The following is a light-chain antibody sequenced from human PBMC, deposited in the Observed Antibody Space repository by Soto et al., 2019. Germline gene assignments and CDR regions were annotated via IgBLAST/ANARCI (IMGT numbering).Light chain of an antibody. Sequence: QTVLNHPFPRTGVHWGCLPIPPTRTNRAHCGYNYVSWDQQHTGKAPKLMIYEVSKRPSGVPDRFSGSKSGNTASLTVSGLQAEDEADYYCCSYAGSNNFPYVFGTGTKVTVL. V-gene: IGLV2-8*01. CDR1: NRAHCGYNY. CDR2: EVS. J-gene: IGLJ1*01. CDR3: CSYAGSNNFPYV.